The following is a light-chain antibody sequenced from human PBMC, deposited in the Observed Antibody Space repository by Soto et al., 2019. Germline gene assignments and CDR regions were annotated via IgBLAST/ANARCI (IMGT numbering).Light chain of an antibody. CDR3: GTWDSSLSAVV. V-gene: IGLV2-8*01. Sequence: QSALTQPPSASGSPGQSVTISCTGTSSDIGAYNYVSWYQQYPGKAPKLIIYEVSQRPSGIPDRFSGSKSGTSATLGITGLQTGDEADYYCGTWDSSLSAVVFGGGTKLTVL. J-gene: IGLJ2*01. CDR2: EVS. CDR1: SSDIGAYNY.